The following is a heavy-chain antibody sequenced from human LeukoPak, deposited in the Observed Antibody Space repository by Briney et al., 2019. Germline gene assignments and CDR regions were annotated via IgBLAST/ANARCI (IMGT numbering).Heavy chain of an antibody. CDR1: GYSFSNYG. Sequence: ASVKVSCKASGYSFSNYGINWVRQAPGQGLEWMGWISAYNGNTNYAQNLQGRVAMSTDTSTSTAHMELRSLRSDDTAVYYCARTAPGTSLGGYYYYMDVWGKGTTVTVSS. V-gene: IGHV1-18*01. J-gene: IGHJ6*03. CDR3: ARTAPGTSLGGYYYYMDV. CDR2: ISAYNGNT. D-gene: IGHD1/OR15-1a*01.